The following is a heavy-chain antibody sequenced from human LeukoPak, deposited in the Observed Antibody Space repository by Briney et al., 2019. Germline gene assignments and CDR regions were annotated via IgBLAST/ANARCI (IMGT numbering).Heavy chain of an antibody. CDR2: IYHSGST. CDR3: ARAPKGVVAASDAFDI. D-gene: IGHD2-15*01. V-gene: IGHV4-38-2*01. CDR1: GYSISSGYY. Sequence: PSETLSLTCAVPGYSISSGYYWGWIRQPPGKGLEWIGSIYHSGSTYYNSSLKSRVTISVDTSKNQFSLKLSSVTAADTAVYYCARAPKGVVAASDAFDIWGQGTMVTVSS. J-gene: IGHJ3*02.